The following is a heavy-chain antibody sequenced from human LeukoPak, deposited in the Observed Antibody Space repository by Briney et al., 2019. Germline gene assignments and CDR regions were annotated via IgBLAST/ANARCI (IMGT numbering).Heavy chain of an antibody. J-gene: IGHJ6*02. CDR1: GYSFNSYW. CDR3: ASQLERRNNCGMDV. D-gene: IGHD1-1*01. Sequence: GESLKISCKGSGYSFNSYWICWVRQVPGNALEWMGMIYPGDSHTRYIPSFQPQVTISADKSISTAYLQWSSLKASDTAMYYCASQLERRNNCGMDVWGQGTTVTVSS. V-gene: IGHV5-51*01. CDR2: IYPGDSHT.